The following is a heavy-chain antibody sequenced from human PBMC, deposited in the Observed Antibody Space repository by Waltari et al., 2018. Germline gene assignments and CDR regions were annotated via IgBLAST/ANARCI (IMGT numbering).Heavy chain of an antibody. D-gene: IGHD1-26*01. CDR3: ARDEIHVGPTNVGVTLDY. CDR2: ISSSNYI. J-gene: IGHJ4*02. CDR1: GSTFCPYS. Sequence: EVHLVESGGGLVKPGGSLSLSCVVSGSTFCPYSVNWVRQAPGKGLEWVSSISSSNYIKYADSVKGRFTISRDTTKNSLYLQMNSLRVEDTAVYHCARDEIHVGPTNVGVTLDYWGQGTLVTVSS. V-gene: IGHV3-21*01.